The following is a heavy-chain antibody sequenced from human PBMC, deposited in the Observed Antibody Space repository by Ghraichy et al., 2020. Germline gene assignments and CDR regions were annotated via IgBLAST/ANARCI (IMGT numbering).Heavy chain of an antibody. CDR3: AKDRSYYGSGSYPNFILNAFDI. V-gene: IGHV3-23*01. J-gene: IGHJ3*02. Sequence: GGSLRLSCAASGFTFSSYAMSWVRQAPGKGLEWVSAISGSGGSTYYADSVKGRFTISRDNSKNTLYLQMNSLRAEDTAVYYCAKDRSYYGSGSYPNFILNAFDIWGQGTMVTVSS. CDR2: ISGSGGST. D-gene: IGHD3-10*01. CDR1: GFTFSSYA.